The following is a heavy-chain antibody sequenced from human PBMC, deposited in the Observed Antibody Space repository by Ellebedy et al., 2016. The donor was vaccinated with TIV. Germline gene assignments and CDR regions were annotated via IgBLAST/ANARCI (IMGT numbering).Heavy chain of an antibody. Sequence: PGGSLRLSCAASGFTFSDYWMSWVRQAPGKGLEWVANIKQDGSEKWYVDSVKGRFTISRDNAKNSLYLQMNSLRAEDTALYYCAKASLAVAGAPDYWGQGTLVTVST. V-gene: IGHV3-7*03. J-gene: IGHJ4*02. CDR2: IKQDGSEK. D-gene: IGHD6-19*01. CDR1: GFTFSDYW. CDR3: AKASLAVAGAPDY.